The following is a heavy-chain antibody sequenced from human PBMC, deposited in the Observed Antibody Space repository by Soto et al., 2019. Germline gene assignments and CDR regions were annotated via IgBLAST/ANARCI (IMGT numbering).Heavy chain of an antibody. Sequence: ASVKVSCKASGYTITAYYIHWVRQAPGQGLEWMGWVDPRNGGTVYAQKFQGRVTMTRDTSISTVYMDLSGLGSDDTALYFCARDDYGIYPYWGQGSLVTVSS. J-gene: IGHJ4*02. CDR2: VDPRNGGT. V-gene: IGHV1-2*02. CDR3: ARDDYGIYPY. CDR1: GYTITAYY. D-gene: IGHD1-26*01.